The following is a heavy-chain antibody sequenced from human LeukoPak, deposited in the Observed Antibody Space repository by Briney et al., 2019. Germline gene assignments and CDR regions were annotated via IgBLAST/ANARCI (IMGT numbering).Heavy chain of an antibody. CDR1: GFTFNNYA. CDR2: ISHDGSAP. CDR3: ARERRGYYAEY. V-gene: IGHV3-30*04. J-gene: IGHJ4*02. Sequence: GGSLRLSCAASGFTFNNYAVHWVRQAPGKRLEWVALISHDGSAPFYADSVKGRFIISKDSPQNTLYLQMNSLRPEDTAVYYCARERRGYYAEYWGQGTLVTVSS. D-gene: IGHD3-3*01.